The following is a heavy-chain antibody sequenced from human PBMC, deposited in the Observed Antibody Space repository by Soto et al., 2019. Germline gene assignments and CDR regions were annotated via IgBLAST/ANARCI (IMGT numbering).Heavy chain of an antibody. D-gene: IGHD2-15*01. Sequence: QVQLQESGPGLVKPSETLSLTCTVSGGSITSYKWSWIRQSPGKGLEWIAYMYSSGSSSYNPSLKSRVPISVDTSKNQYSLKLHSATAEDTAVYYCAREWSAFDYWGQGILVTVSS. CDR3: AREWSAFDY. CDR2: MYSSGSS. CDR1: GGSITSYK. V-gene: IGHV4-59*01. J-gene: IGHJ4*02.